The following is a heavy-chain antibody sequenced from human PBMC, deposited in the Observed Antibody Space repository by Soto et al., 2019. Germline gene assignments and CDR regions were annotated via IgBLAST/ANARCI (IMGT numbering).Heavy chain of an antibody. CDR1: GFTFSSYS. J-gene: IGHJ4*02. Sequence: EVQLVESGGGLVKPGGSLRLSCAASGFTFSSYSMNWVRQAPGKGLEWVSSISSSSSYIYYADSVKGRFTISRDNAKNSLYLQMNSLRAEDTAVYYCARERRPRAPIDYWGQGTLVTVSS. CDR3: ARERRPRAPIDY. CDR2: ISSSSSYI. V-gene: IGHV3-21*01.